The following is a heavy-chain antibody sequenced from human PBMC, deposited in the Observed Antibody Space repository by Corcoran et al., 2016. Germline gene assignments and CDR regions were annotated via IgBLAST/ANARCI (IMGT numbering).Heavy chain of an antibody. CDR3: AHGGFGELLPNWYFDL. CDR2: IYWNDDK. Sequence: QITLKESGPTLVKPTQTLTLTCTFSGFSLSTSGVGVGWIRQPPGKALEWLALIYWNDDKRYSPSLKSRLTITKDTSKNQVVLTMTNMDSVDTATYYCAHGGFGELLPNWYFDLWGRGTLVTVSS. V-gene: IGHV2-5*01. D-gene: IGHD3-10*01. J-gene: IGHJ2*01. CDR1: GFSLSTSGVG.